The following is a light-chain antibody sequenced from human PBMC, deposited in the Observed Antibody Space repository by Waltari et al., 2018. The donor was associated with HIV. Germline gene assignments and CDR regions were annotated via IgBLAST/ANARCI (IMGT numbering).Light chain of an antibody. CDR3: QQYKTFPLT. J-gene: IGKJ4*01. CDR1: QGVSSW. V-gene: IGKV1D-16*01. CDR2: AST. Sequence: DIQMTQSPSSLSASVGDRLTITCRASQGVSSWVAWYQHTPDKAPKALIYASTNLQSGVPSRFSGSGSGTIFTLIISSLQPEDFATYYCQQYKTFPLTFGGGTKV.